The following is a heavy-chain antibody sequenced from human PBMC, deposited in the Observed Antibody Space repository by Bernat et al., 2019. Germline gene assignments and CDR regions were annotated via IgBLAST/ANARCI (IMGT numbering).Heavy chain of an antibody. Sequence: QVQLQESGPRLVKPSETLSLTCAVSGYSISSGYYWGWIRQPPGKGLEWIGSIYHSGSTYYNPSLKSRVTISVDTSKNQCSLKLSSVTAADTAVYYCAREGEQWLAKDFDYWGQGTLVTVSS. J-gene: IGHJ4*02. D-gene: IGHD6-19*01. CDR3: AREGEQWLAKDFDY. CDR2: IYHSGST. CDR1: GYSISSGYY. V-gene: IGHV4-38-2*02.